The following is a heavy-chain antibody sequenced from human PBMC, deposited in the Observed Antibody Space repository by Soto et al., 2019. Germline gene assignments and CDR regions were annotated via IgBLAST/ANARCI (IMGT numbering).Heavy chain of an antibody. D-gene: IGHD1-1*01. CDR1: GGTFSTSA. CDR2: IMPVFPTP. V-gene: IGHV1-69*12. CDR3: ARDKDRLQLGGNYYYILDV. J-gene: IGHJ6*02. Sequence: QVQLVQSGAEVKNPGSSVKVSCKASGGTFSTSAISWVRQAPGQGLEWVGCIMPVFPTPDYAQNFQGRVTITADESTTTAYLELTSLRADDTAVYYCARDKDRLQLGGNYYYILDVWGQGTAITVSS.